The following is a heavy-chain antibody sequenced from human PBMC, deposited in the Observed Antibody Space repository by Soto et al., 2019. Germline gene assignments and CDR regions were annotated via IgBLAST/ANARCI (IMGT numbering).Heavy chain of an antibody. CDR2: IWYDGSNK. D-gene: IGHD2-15*01. CDR3: ASPASGRDCSGGSCYSGDY. Sequence: QVQLVESGGGVVQPGRSLRLSCAASGFTFSSYGMHWVRQAPGKGLEWVAVIWYDGSNKYYADSVKGRFTISRDNSKNTLYLQINSLRAEDTAVYYCASPASGRDCSGGSCYSGDYWGQGTLVTVSS. CDR1: GFTFSSYG. V-gene: IGHV3-33*01. J-gene: IGHJ4*02.